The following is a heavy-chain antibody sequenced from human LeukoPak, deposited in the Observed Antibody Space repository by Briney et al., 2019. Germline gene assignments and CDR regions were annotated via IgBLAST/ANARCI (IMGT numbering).Heavy chain of an antibody. D-gene: IGHD6-6*01. CDR3: ARGGAARLHFQN. J-gene: IGHJ1*01. V-gene: IGHV4-59*01. CDR2: IYHSGST. CDR1: GGSISTYY. Sequence: PSETLSLTCTVSGGSISTYYWNWIRQPPGKGLEWIGYIYHSGSTNYNPSLQSRVTITVDTSKNQFSLNLNSVTAADTAVYYCARGGAARLHFQNWGQGTLVTVSS.